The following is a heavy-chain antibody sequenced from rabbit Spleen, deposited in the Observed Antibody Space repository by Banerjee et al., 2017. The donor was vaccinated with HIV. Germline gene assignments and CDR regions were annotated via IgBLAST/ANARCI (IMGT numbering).Heavy chain of an antibody. J-gene: IGHJ3*01. CDR1: GFDFSNYG. CDR3: ARGGGRTRLDL. CDR2: IDPVFGIT. V-gene: IGHV1S47*01. D-gene: IGHD4-1*01. Sequence: EESGGGLVQPEGSLTLTCTASGFDFSNYGVSWVRQAPGKGLGWIGYIDPVFGITNYANWVNGGFTISSHNAQNTLYLQLNSLTAADTATYFCARGGGRTRLDLWGQGTLVTVS.